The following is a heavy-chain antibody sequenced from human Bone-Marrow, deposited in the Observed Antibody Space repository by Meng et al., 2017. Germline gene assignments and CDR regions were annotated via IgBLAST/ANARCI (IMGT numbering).Heavy chain of an antibody. CDR3: ARETISGIVVVPAAITS. V-gene: IGHV4-30-4*01. CDR2: IYYSGSP. Sequence: QVQLQESGAGLMWPSQTQSRTCTDSCSSISSGDYYWSWIRQPPGKGLDWIGYIYYSGSPYYNPSLKSRVTISVDTSKNQFSLKLSSVTAADTAVYYCARETISGIVVVPAAITSWGQGTLVTVSS. CDR1: CSSISSGDYY. J-gene: IGHJ4*02. D-gene: IGHD2-2*01.